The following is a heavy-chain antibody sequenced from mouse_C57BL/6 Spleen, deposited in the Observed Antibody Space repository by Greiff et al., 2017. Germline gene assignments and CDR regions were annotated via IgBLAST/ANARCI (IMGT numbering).Heavy chain of an antibody. V-gene: IGHV5-6*01. CDR1: GFTFSSYG. CDR3: ARHPYYYGSGYYFDY. J-gene: IGHJ2*01. CDR2: ISSGGSYT. D-gene: IGHD1-1*01. Sequence: EVNVVESGGDLVKPGGSLKLSCAASGFTFSSYGMSWVRQTPDKRLEWVATISSGGSYTYYPDSVKGRFTISRDNAKNTLYLQMSSLKSEDTAMYYCARHPYYYGSGYYFDYWGQGTTLTVSS.